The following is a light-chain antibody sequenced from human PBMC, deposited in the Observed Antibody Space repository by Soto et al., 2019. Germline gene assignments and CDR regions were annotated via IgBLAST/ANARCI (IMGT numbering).Light chain of an antibody. CDR2: AAS. CDR1: QSISIY. CDR3: KQIYSISYT. V-gene: IGKV1-39*01. Sequence: DIQMTQSPSSLSASVGDRVTITCRASQSISIYLNWYQQKPGKAPKLLIYAASSLQSGVPSRFSGSGSVTDLTLIFSILQTEDLAIFSFKQIYSISYTLGRETQLEIK. J-gene: IGKJ2*01.